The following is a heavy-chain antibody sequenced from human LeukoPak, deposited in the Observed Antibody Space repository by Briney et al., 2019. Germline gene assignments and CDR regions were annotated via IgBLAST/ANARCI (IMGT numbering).Heavy chain of an antibody. Sequence: KPSETLSLTCTVSGASIRNYYWSWIRQSPGKGLGWIGYIYYSGCTNYNPSLESRVAMSVDTSKNQFSLRLSSVTAADTAIYYCARPYSSSWYVGFFDPWGQGTLVTVSS. V-gene: IGHV4-59*08. J-gene: IGHJ5*02. CDR1: GASIRNYY. D-gene: IGHD6-13*01. CDR2: IYYSGCT. CDR3: ARPYSSSWYVGFFDP.